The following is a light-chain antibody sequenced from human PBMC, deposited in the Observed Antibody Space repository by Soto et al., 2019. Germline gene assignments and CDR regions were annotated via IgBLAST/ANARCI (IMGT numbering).Light chain of an antibody. CDR1: QSVSSGY. Sequence: EIVMTPPPATLSLPPGDRSTLSCRAIQSVSSGYLAWYQQKPGQAPRLLIYGASTRATGIPDRFSGSGSGTDFTLTISRLEPEDFAVYYCQQYSSSPSITFGQGTRLEIK. J-gene: IGKJ5*01. CDR2: GAS. V-gene: IGKV3-20*01. CDR3: QQYSSSPSIT.